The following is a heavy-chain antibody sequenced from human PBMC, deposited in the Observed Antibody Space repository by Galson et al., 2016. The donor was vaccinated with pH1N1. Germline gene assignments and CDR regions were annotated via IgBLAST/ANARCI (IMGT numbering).Heavy chain of an antibody. CDR1: GFTFSNYW. Sequence: LRLSCAASGFTFSNYWMSWVRQAPGKGLEWVVNINQDGSVKYYIDSVKGRFTISRDNAKSSLYLQMNSLRAEDTAVYYCARKVGDYWGQGTLVTVSS. CDR2: INQDGSVK. CDR3: ARKVGDY. V-gene: IGHV3-7*01. J-gene: IGHJ4*02.